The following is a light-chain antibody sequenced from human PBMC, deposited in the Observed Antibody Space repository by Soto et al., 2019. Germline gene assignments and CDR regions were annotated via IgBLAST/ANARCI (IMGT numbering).Light chain of an antibody. CDR1: QGISSA. CDR3: QQFNSYPQT. Sequence: AIPLTQSPSSLSASVGDRVTITCRASQGISSALAWYQQKPGKAPKLLIYDASSLESGVPSRFSGSGSGTDFTLTISSLQPEDFATYYCQQFNSYPQTFGQGIRLEIK. J-gene: IGKJ5*01. CDR2: DAS. V-gene: IGKV1-13*02.